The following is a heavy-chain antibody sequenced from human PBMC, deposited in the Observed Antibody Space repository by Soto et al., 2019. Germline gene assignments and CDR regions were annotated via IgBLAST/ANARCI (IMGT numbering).Heavy chain of an antibody. D-gene: IGHD6-13*01. J-gene: IGHJ6*02. CDR1: GYSFTSYW. CDR3: ARTSAAGKYYYGMDV. CDR2: IDPSDSYT. Sequence: GESLKISCKGSGYSFTSYWISWVRQMPGKGLEWMGRIDPSDSYTNYSPSFQGHVTISADKSINTAYLQWSSLKASDTAMYYCARTSAAGKYYYGMDVWGQGTTVTVSS. V-gene: IGHV5-10-1*01.